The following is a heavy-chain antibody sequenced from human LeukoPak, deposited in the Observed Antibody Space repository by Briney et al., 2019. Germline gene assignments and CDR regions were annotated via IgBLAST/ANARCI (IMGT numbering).Heavy chain of an antibody. CDR1: GFTFSTYT. CDR3: AKVMWGSSGWYVDY. D-gene: IGHD6-19*01. V-gene: IGHV3-23*01. CDR2: FAVSSNST. Sequence: GGSLRLSCAASGFTFSTYTMSWVRQAPGKGLEWVSTFAVSSNSTLYAGSVKGRFTISRDNSKNTLYLQMSSLRAEDTAIYHCAKVMWGSSGWYVDYWGQGTLVTVSS. J-gene: IGHJ4*02.